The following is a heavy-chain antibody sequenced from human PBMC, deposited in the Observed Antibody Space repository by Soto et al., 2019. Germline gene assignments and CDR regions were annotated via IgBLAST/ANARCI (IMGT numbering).Heavy chain of an antibody. CDR3: ARDAQWELLGQYLVPFDI. CDR2: IYYSGST. J-gene: IGHJ3*02. CDR1: GGSISSYY. Sequence: PSETLSLTCTGSGGSISSYYWSWIRQPPGKGLEWIGYIYYSGSTNYNPSLKSRVTISVDTSKNQFSLKLSSVTAADTAVYYCARDAQWELLGQYLVPFDIWGQGTMVTVSS. V-gene: IGHV4-59*01. D-gene: IGHD1-26*01.